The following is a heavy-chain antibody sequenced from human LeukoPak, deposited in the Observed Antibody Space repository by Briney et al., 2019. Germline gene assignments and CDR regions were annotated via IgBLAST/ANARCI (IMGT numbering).Heavy chain of an antibody. J-gene: IGHJ4*02. D-gene: IGHD6-19*01. CDR1: GGSISSSSYY. Sequence: SETLSLTCTVSGGSISSSSYYWGWIRQPPGKGLEWIGSIYYSGSTYYNPSLKSRVTISVDTSKNQFSLKLSSVTAADTAVYYCARVAEVVDLDYWGQGTLVTVSS. CDR3: ARVAEVVDLDY. V-gene: IGHV4-39*01. CDR2: IYYSGST.